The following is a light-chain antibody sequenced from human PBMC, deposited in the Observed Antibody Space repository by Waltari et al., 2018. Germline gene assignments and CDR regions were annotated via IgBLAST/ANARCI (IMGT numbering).Light chain of an antibody. V-gene: IGKV3-20*01. CDR3: QQYGGSPTYA. CDR2: GAS. CDR1: QSVSSSY. Sequence: ESVLTQSLGTLSLSPGERATLSCRASQSVSSSYLAWYQQRPGQAPRLLFFGASSRATGVPDRFSGSVSGTDFTLTISRLEPEDFAVYFCQQYGGSPTYAFGQGTKLEIK. J-gene: IGKJ2*01.